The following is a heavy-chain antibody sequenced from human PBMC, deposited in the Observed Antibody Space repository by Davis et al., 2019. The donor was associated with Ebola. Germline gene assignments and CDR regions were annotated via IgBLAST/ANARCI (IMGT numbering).Heavy chain of an antibody. J-gene: IGHJ4*02. CDR1: GFTFSSYH. V-gene: IGHV3-30*04. Sequence: PGGSLRLSCAASGFTFSSYHMHWVRQAPGKGLKWVAVISHDGRPSYADSVKGRFTISRDNSKNTLDLQLNSLRPEDTAVFYCAKQSGHGSSGLDYWGQGTLVTVAS. CDR2: ISHDGRP. D-gene: IGHD6-19*01. CDR3: AKQSGHGSSGLDY.